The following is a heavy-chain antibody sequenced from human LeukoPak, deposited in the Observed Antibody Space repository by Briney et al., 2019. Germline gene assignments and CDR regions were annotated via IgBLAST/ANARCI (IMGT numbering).Heavy chain of an antibody. Sequence: SGGSLRLSCAASGFTFSSYAMSWVRQAPGKGLEWVSAISGSGGSTYYADSVKGRFTISRDNSKNTLYLQVNSLRAEDTAVYYCAKSGGKSGSSYFDYWGQGTLVTVSS. D-gene: IGHD1-26*01. CDR1: GFTFSSYA. CDR2: ISGSGGST. J-gene: IGHJ4*02. V-gene: IGHV3-23*01. CDR3: AKSGGKSGSSYFDY.